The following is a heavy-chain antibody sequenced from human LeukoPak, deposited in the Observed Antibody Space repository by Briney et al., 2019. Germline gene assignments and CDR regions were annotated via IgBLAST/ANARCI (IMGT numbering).Heavy chain of an antibody. V-gene: IGHV3-11*01. CDR1: GFTFSDYY. Sequence: GGSLRLSCAASGFTFSDYYMSWIRQAPGKGLEWVSYISSSGSTIYYADSVKGRFTISRDTSKNTLYLQMNSLRAEDTAVYYCARDRGYGSGDYYNGYSDYWGQGTLVTVSS. CDR2: ISSSGSTI. D-gene: IGHD3-10*01. J-gene: IGHJ4*02. CDR3: ARDRGYGSGDYYNGYSDY.